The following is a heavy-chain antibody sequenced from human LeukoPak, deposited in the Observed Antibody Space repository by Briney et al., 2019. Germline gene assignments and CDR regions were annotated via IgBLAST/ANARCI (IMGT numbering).Heavy chain of an antibody. Sequence: PGGSLRLSCAASGFTFSSYAMHWVRQAPGKGLEYVSAISSNGGSTYYANSVKGRFTISRDNSKNTLYLQMGSLRAEDMAVYYCARGRQYYYGSWSYNDYWGQGTLVTVSS. CDR2: ISSNGGST. CDR3: ARGRQYYYGSWSYNDY. J-gene: IGHJ4*02. CDR1: GFTFSSYA. D-gene: IGHD3-10*01. V-gene: IGHV3-64*01.